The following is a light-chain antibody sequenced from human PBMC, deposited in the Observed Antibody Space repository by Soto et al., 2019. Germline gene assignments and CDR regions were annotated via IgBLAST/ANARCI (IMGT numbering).Light chain of an antibody. CDR3: QQRC. CDR2: DAS. J-gene: IGKJ4*01. Sequence: EIVLTQSPATLSLSPGERATLSCRASQSVSSYLAWYQQKPGQAPRLLIYDASNRATGIPARFSGSGSGTDFTLTISSLEPEDFAVYYCQQRCFGGGTKVAIK. V-gene: IGKV3-11*01. CDR1: QSVSSY.